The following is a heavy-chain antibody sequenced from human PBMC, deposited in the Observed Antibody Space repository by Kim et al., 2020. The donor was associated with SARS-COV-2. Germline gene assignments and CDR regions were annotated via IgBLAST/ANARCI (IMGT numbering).Heavy chain of an antibody. CDR2: ISYDGSNQ. D-gene: IGHD3-3*01. J-gene: IGHJ6*02. CDR3: AKELRNNFWSDYYYYYGMCV. CDR1: GFTFSSYG. Sequence: GGSLRLSCAASGFTFSSYGMHWVRQAPGKGLEWVAVISYDGSNQYYADSVKGRFTISRDNSKNTLYLQMNSLRPEDTAVYYCAKELRNNFWSDYYYYYGMCVWGQGTTVTVSS. V-gene: IGHV3-30*18.